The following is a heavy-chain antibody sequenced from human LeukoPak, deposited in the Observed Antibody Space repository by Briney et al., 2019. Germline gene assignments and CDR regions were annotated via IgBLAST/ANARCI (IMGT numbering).Heavy chain of an antibody. D-gene: IGHD2-2*01. CDR3: AKDTDDIVLVPAVPFDY. J-gene: IGHJ4*02. CDR1: GFTFSSYA. CDR2: ISGSGGST. V-gene: IGHV3-23*01. Sequence: PGGSLRLSCAASGFTFSSYAMSWVRQAPGKGLEWVSAISGSGGSTYYADSVKGRFTISRDNSKNTLYLQMNSLRAEDTAVYYCAKDTDDIVLVPAVPFDYWGQGTLVTVSS.